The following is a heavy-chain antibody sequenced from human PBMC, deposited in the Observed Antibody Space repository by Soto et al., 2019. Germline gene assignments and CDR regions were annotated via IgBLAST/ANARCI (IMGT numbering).Heavy chain of an antibody. CDR3: AREGPGFNGFES. Sequence: QVQLQESGPGLVKPSQTVSLTCTVSGASISDVGYYWTWIRQHPEKGQEWIGYIYHSGNAYYNPSLTSRFTLTLDTSKNQCSLKVSSVTAADTAKYYCAREGPGFNGFESWGQGILVSVSA. J-gene: IGHJ5*01. D-gene: IGHD2-8*01. CDR1: GASISDVGYY. V-gene: IGHV4-31*03. CDR2: IYHSGNA.